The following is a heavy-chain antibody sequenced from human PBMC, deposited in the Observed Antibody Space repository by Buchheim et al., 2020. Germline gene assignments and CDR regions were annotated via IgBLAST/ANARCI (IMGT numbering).Heavy chain of an antibody. D-gene: IGHD1-1*01. J-gene: IGHJ6*02. Sequence: EVQLLESGGGLIQPGGSLRLSCGASGFSFSDYSMSWARQGPGKRLEWVAGIGRDSTYIYYADSVKGRFTISRDNPNNRVYLQMSRLRVEDTAIYYCVKDRPCGNCSPMDVWGQGTT. V-gene: IGHV3-23*01. CDR3: VKDRPCGNCSPMDV. CDR2: IGRDSTYI. CDR1: GFSFSDYS.